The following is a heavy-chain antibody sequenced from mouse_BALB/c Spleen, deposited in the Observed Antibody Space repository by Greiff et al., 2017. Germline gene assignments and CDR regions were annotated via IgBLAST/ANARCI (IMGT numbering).Heavy chain of an antibody. CDR2: ISSGGSYT. CDR1: GFTFSSYT. V-gene: IGHV5-6-4*01. J-gene: IGHJ2*01. CDR3: TRDGDSYYFDY. Sequence: EVKVVESGGGLVKPGGSLKLSCAASGFTFSSYTMSWVRQTPEKRLEWVATISSGGSYTYYPDSVKGRFTISRDNAKNTLYLQMSSLKSEDTAMYYCTRDGDSYYFDYWGQGTTLTVSS.